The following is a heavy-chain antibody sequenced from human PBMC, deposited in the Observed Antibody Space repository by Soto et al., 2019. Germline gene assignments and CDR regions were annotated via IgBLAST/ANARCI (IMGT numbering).Heavy chain of an antibody. J-gene: IGHJ4*02. CDR3: AALIVVVMYPDY. V-gene: IGHV3-23*01. Sequence: EVQLLESGGGLVQPGGSLRLSCAASGFTFSSYAMSWVRQAPGKGLEWVSAISGSGGRTYYADSVKGRFTISRDNSKTPLYLQMNSLRAEDTAVYYCAALIVVVMYPDYWGQGTLVTVSS. CDR1: GFTFSSYA. CDR2: ISGSGGRT. D-gene: IGHD3-22*01.